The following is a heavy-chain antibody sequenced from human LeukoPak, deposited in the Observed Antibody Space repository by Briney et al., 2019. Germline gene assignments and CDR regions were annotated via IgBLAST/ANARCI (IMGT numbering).Heavy chain of an antibody. Sequence: PSETLSLTCTVSSGSISSIGYYWGWIRQPPGKGLEWIGSMYYSGSTYFNPSLKSRVTISVDTSKNQFSLKLSSVTAADTAVYYCARGRGYCSSTSCYFWFDPWGQGTLVTVSS. D-gene: IGHD2-2*01. CDR3: ARGRGYCSSTSCYFWFDP. J-gene: IGHJ5*02. CDR2: MYYSGST. CDR1: SGSISSIGYY. V-gene: IGHV4-39*01.